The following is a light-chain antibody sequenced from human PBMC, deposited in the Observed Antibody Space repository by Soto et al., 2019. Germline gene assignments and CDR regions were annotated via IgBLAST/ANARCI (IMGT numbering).Light chain of an antibody. CDR3: LQDYIYPRA. V-gene: IGKV3-15*01. J-gene: IGKJ2*01. CDR2: GAS. CDR1: QSVGNS. Sequence: EMVMTQSPATLSVSPGEGATLSCRASQSVGNSLAWYQQKPGQAPRLLIFGASTRVTGIPARFSGSGSGTQFTLTITSLQLEDFATYFCLQDYIYPRAFGQGTKLEIK.